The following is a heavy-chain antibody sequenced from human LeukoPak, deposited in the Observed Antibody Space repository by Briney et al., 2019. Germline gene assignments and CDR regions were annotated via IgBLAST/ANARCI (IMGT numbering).Heavy chain of an antibody. CDR1: GYTLTELS. J-gene: IGHJ4*02. CDR3: ATGIFAYSSSWYGKGFDY. V-gene: IGHV1-24*01. D-gene: IGHD6-13*01. Sequence: ASVKVSCKVSGYTLTELSMHWVRRAPGKGLEWMGGFDPEDGETIYAQKFQGRVTMTVDTSTDTAYMELSSLRSEDTAVYYCATGIFAYSSSWYGKGFDYWGQGTLVTVSS. CDR2: FDPEDGET.